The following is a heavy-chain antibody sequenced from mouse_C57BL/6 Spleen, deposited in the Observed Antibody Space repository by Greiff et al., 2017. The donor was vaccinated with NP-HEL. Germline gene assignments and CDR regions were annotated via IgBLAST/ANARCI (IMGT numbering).Heavy chain of an antibody. CDR2: IWGGGST. Sequence: VKLQESGPGLVAPSQSLSITCTVSGFSLTSYGVDWVRQPPGKGLEWLGVIWGGGSTNYNSALMSRLSIIKDNSKSQAFLKMNSLQPDDTAMYDCAKHSPYYGSHVGWFDVWGTGTTVTVSS. CDR1: GFSLTSYG. D-gene: IGHD1-1*01. V-gene: IGHV2-9*01. CDR3: AKHSPYYGSHVGWFDV. J-gene: IGHJ1*03.